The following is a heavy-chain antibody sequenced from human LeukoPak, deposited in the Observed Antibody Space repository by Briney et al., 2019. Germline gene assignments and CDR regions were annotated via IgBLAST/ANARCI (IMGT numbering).Heavy chain of an antibody. CDR1: GGSINSYY. V-gene: IGHV4-59*01. CDR3: ARGPDYYDSRAWGY. Sequence: SETLSLTCTVSGGSINSYYWSWIRQPPGKGLEWIGYIYYSGSTNYNPSLKSRVTISVDTSKKQFSLKLSSVTAADTAVYYCARGPDYYDSRAWGYWGQGTLVTVSS. D-gene: IGHD3-22*01. J-gene: IGHJ4*02. CDR2: IYYSGST.